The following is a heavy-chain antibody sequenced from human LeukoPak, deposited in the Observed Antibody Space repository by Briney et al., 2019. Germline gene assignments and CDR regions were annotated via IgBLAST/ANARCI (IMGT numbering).Heavy chain of an antibody. CDR2: ISSSSII. D-gene: IGHD4-17*01. V-gene: IGHV3-48*01. CDR3: ARARTAQYNWFDP. Sequence: GGSLRLSCAASGFTFSSYSMNWVRQAPGKGLEWVSYISSSSIIYYADSVKGRFTISIDNAKNSLYLQMNSLRAEDTAVYYCARARTAQYNWFDPWGQGTLVTVSS. CDR1: GFTFSSYS. J-gene: IGHJ5*02.